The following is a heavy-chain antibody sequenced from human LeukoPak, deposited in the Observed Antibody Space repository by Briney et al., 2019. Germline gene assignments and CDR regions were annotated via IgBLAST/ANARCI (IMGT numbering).Heavy chain of an antibody. J-gene: IGHJ5*02. V-gene: IGHV1-8*01. CDR2: MNPNSGNT. CDR3: ARGVSYYYGSVLNWFDP. Sequence: ASVKVSCKASGYTFTSYDINWVRQATGQGLEWMGWMNPNSGNTGYAQKLQGRVTMTRNTSISTAYMELSSLRSEDTAVYYCARGVSYYYGSVLNWFDPWGQGTLVTVSS. CDR1: GYTFTSYD. D-gene: IGHD3-10*01.